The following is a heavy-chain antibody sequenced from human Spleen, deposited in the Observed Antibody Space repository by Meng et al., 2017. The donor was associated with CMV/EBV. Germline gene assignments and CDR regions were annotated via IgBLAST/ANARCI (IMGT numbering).Heavy chain of an antibody. J-gene: IGHJ4*02. CDR2: IKQDGSEK. V-gene: IGHV3-7*01. Sequence: GESLKISCAASGFTFSSYWMSWVRQAPGKGLEWVANIKQDGSEKYYVDSVKGRFTISRDNAKNSLYLQMNSLRAEDTAVYYCASTPYGDYVTGYFDHWGQGTLVTVSS. D-gene: IGHD4-17*01. CDR1: GFTFSSYW. CDR3: ASTPYGDYVTGYFDH.